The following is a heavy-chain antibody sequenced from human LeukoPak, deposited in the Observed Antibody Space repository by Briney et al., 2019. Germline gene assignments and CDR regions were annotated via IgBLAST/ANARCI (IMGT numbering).Heavy chain of an antibody. J-gene: IGHJ4*02. CDR2: IYYSGST. Sequence: PSETLSLTCTVSGGSISSSSYYWGWIRQPPGKGLEWIGSIYYSGSTYYNPSLKSRVTISVDTSKNQFSLNLSSVTAADTAVYYCARAETYSSDLLGDWGQGTLVTVSS. CDR1: GGSISSSSYY. V-gene: IGHV4-39*01. D-gene: IGHD6-19*01. CDR3: ARAETYSSDLLGD.